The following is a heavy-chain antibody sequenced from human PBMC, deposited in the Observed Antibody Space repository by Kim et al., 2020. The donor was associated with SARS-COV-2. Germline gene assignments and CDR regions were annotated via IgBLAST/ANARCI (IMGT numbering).Heavy chain of an antibody. V-gene: IGHV4-4*07. J-gene: IGHJ4*02. CDR3: ARDNGSGWPFDY. D-gene: IGHD6-19*01. Sequence: NYNPSLKSRVTMSVDTSKNQFSLKLSSVTAADTAVYYCARDNGSGWPFDYWGQGTLVTVSS.